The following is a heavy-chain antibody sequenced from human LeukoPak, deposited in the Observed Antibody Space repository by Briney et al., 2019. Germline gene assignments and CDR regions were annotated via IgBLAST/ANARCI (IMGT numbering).Heavy chain of an antibody. CDR1: GGTFSSYA. CDR3: AREWELHLFDY. Sequence: GASVKVSCKATGGTFSSYAISWVRQAPGQGLEWMGRIIPIFGTANYAQKFQGRVTITTDESTSTAYMELSSLRSEDTAVYYCAREWELHLFDYWGQGTLVTVSS. V-gene: IGHV1-69*05. J-gene: IGHJ4*02. CDR2: IIPIFGTA. D-gene: IGHD1-26*01.